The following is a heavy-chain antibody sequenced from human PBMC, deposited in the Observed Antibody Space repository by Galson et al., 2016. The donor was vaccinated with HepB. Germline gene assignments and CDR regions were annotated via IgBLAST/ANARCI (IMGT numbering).Heavy chain of an antibody. V-gene: IGHV3-30*18. CDR3: AKDRVPLDYYFDNLFDY. CDR1: GFTFSSYG. J-gene: IGHJ4*02. CDR2: ISYDGSNK. Sequence: SLRLSCAASGFTFSSYGMHWVRQAPGKGLEWVAVISYDGSNKYYADSVKGRFTISRDRSKTTLFLQMNSLRAEDTAVYYCAKDRVPLDYYFDNLFDYWGQGTLVTVSS. D-gene: IGHD3-22*01.